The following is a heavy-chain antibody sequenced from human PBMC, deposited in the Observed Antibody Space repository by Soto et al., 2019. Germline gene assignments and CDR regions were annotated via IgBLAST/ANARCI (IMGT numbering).Heavy chain of an antibody. V-gene: IGHV1-8*01. D-gene: IGHD2-8*02. CDR1: GYTFTSYD. CDR3: ARIFAARDWCYYYYYIDV. CDR2: MNPNSGNT. J-gene: IGHJ6*03. Sequence: QVQLVQSGAEVKKPGASVKVSCKASGYTFTSYDINWVRQATGQGLEWMGWMNPNSGNTGYAQKFQGRVTMTRNTSISTGYMELSSRGSEDTAVYYCARIFAARDWCYYYYYIDVWGKGTTVTVSS.